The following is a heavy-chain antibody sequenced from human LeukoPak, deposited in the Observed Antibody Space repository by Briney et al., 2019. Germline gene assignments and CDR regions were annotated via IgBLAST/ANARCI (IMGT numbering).Heavy chain of an antibody. V-gene: IGHV3-23*01. CDR2: ISSGGGYT. D-gene: IGHD1-26*01. CDR1: GFTFSNYA. CDR3: ARDRNTGSSYENLFEY. J-gene: IGHJ4*02. Sequence: GGSLRLSCAASGFTFSNYAMSWVRQAPGKGLEWVSAISSGGGYTYYADSVKGRFTISRDNAKNTLYLQMNSLRAEDTSVYYCARDRNTGSSYENLFEYWGQGSLVTVSS.